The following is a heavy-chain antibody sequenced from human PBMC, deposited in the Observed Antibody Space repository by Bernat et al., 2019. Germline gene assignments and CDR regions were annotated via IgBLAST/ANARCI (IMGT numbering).Heavy chain of an antibody. Sequence: DVQLVESGGGLVQPGGSLRLSCVASGFTVRSTYMTWVRQAPGKGLEWVSNIHSGDNTYSTDSVKGRFTISRDNAKNTLYLQMNSLRAEDTAVYYCARTIADDAFDIWGQGTMVTVSS. CDR2: IHSGDNT. CDR1: GFTVRSTY. V-gene: IGHV3-66*01. J-gene: IGHJ3*02. D-gene: IGHD6-13*01. CDR3: ARTIADDAFDI.